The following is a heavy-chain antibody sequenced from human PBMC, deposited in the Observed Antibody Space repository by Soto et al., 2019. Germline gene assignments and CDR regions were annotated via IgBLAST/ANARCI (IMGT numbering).Heavy chain of an antibody. J-gene: IGHJ4*02. V-gene: IGHV1-18*01. CDR3: ARGRYGDY. CDR1: GYTFTSYG. D-gene: IGHD1-1*01. Sequence: QVHLVQSGAEVKKPGASVKVSCKASGYTFTSYGITWVRQAPGQGLEWMGWISAHNGNTDYAQKLQGRVIVTRDTXTXXAYMELRSLRSDDTAVYYCARGRYGDYWGQGALVTVSS. CDR2: ISAHNGNT.